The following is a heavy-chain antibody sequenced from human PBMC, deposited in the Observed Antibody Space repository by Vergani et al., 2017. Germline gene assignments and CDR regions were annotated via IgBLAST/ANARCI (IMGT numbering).Heavy chain of an antibody. CDR3: ARVDYYDSSGSDLYDAFDI. CDR1: GYTFTSYG. V-gene: IGHV1-18*01. D-gene: IGHD3-22*01. J-gene: IGHJ3*02. Sequence: QVQLVQSGAEVKKPGASVKVSCKASGYTFTSYGISWVRQAPGQGLEWMGWISAYNGNTNYAQKRQGRVTMTTDTSTSTAYMELRSLRSDDTAVYYCARVDYYDSSGSDLYDAFDIWGQGTMVTVSS. CDR2: ISAYNGNT.